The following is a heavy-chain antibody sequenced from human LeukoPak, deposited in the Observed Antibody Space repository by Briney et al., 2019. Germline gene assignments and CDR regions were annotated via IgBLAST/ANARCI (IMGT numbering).Heavy chain of an antibody. CDR1: GGSISSGGYY. V-gene: IGHV4-31*03. D-gene: IGHD3-10*01. CDR2: IYYTGSA. Sequence: SETLSLTCTVSGGSISSGGYYWGWIRQYPGKGLERIGHIYYTGSAYYNPSLKSRVTISVDTSKSQFSLNLNSVTVADTAVYYCARRKVETREYYRWVDPWGQETLVTVSS. CDR3: ARRKVETREYYRWVDP. J-gene: IGHJ5*02.